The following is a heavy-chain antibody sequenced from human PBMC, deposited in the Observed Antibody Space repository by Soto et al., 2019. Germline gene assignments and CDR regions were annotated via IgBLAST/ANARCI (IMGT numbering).Heavy chain of an antibody. CDR1: GYSFTSYW. CDR3: ARPQSWACSSTSCSSGFDY. J-gene: IGHJ4*02. D-gene: IGHD2-2*01. V-gene: IGHV5-51*01. CDR2: IYPVDSDT. Sequence: GESLKISCKGSGYSFTSYWIGWVRQMPGKGLEWMGIIYPVDSDTRYSPSFQGQVTISAVKSISTAYLQWSSVKASDTAMYYCARPQSWACSSTSCSSGFDYWGQGTLVTVS.